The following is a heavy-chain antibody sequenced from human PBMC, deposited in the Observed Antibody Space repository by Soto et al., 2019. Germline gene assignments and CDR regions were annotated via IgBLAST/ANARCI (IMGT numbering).Heavy chain of an antibody. CDR2: IYYSGST. Sequence: SETLSLTCTVSGGSISSYYWSWIRQPPGKGLEWIGYIYYSGSTNYNPSLKSRVTISVDTSKNQFSLKLSSVTAADTAVYYCAGYWNGDRYQKHNWFDPWGQGTLVTVSS. D-gene: IGHD1-1*01. CDR3: AGYWNGDRYQKHNWFDP. J-gene: IGHJ5*02. V-gene: IGHV4-59*01. CDR1: GGSISSYY.